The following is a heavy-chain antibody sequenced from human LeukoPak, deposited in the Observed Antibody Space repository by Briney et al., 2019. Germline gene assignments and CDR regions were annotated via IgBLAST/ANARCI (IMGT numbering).Heavy chain of an antibody. CDR1: GGSISSYY. J-gene: IGHJ4*02. V-gene: IGHV4-59*01. Sequence: SETLSLTCTVSGGSISSYYWSWIRQPPGKGLEWIGYIYYSGSTNYNPSLKSRVTISVDTSKNQFSLKLSSVTAADTAVYYCARGGLVYFDWGFDYWGQGTLVTVSS. D-gene: IGHD3-9*01. CDR2: IYYSGST. CDR3: ARGGLVYFDWGFDY.